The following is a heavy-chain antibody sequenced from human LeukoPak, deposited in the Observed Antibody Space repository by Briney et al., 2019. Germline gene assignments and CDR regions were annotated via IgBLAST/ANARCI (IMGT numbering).Heavy chain of an antibody. V-gene: IGHV3-7*01. CDR3: ARGGIAGATAFDY. CDR1: GFTFSRYW. J-gene: IGHJ4*02. D-gene: IGHD1-26*01. Sequence: GGSLRLSCAASGFTFSRYWMTWVRQAPGKGLEWVANIKEDGSEKYYMDSVKGRFTISRDNAKNSLYLQMNSLRAEDTAVYYCARGGIAGATAFDYWGQGTLVTVSS. CDR2: IKEDGSEK.